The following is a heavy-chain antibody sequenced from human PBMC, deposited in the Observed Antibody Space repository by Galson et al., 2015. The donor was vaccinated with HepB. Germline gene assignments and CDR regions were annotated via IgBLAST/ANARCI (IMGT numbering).Heavy chain of an antibody. CDR1: GFTFSSYA. Sequence: SLRLSCAASGFTFSSYAMHWVRQAPGKGLEYVSAISSNGGSTYYANSVKGRFTISRDNSKNTLYLQMGSLRAEDMAVYYCARALGSLSSGYYFDYWGQGTLVTVSS. CDR3: ARALGSLSSGYYFDY. V-gene: IGHV3-64*01. J-gene: IGHJ4*02. CDR2: ISSNGGST. D-gene: IGHD3-22*01.